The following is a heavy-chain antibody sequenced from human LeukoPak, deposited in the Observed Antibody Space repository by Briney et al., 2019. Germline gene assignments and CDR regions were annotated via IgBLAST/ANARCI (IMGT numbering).Heavy chain of an antibody. D-gene: IGHD2-2*01. J-gene: IGHJ3*02. Sequence: GGSLRLSCAASGFTFSSYWMHWVRQAPGKGLVWVSSISSSSSYIYYADSVKGRFTISRDNAKNSLYLQMNSLRAEDTAVYYCARSLVVSDAFDIWGQGTMVTVSS. CDR2: ISSSSSYI. CDR3: ARSLVVSDAFDI. CDR1: GFTFSSYW. V-gene: IGHV3-21*01.